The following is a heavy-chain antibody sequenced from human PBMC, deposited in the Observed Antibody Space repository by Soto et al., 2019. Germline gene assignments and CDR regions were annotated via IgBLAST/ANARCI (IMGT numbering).Heavy chain of an antibody. Sequence: QDQLVQSGAEVKKPGSSVKVSCKASGGTFSSHTFSWVRQAPGQGLEWMGRIIPALGTATYAQKFQGRVTITADESATTVYMQVSNHRSEDTAVYYCARPDFGDYWYFDLWGRGTLVTVSS. CDR3: ARPDFGDYWYFDL. CDR1: GGTFSSHT. J-gene: IGHJ2*01. D-gene: IGHD4-17*01. V-gene: IGHV1-69*08. CDR2: IIPALGTA.